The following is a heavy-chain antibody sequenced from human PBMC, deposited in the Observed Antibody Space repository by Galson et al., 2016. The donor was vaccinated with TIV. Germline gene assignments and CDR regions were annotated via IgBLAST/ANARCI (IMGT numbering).Heavy chain of an antibody. D-gene: IGHD4-17*01. CDR3: VREGSTVTMHHYFGMDV. CDR2: IYESGTT. V-gene: IGHV4-38-2*02. J-gene: IGHJ6*02. Sequence: LSLTCAVSGYAIRSGYYWGWIRQPPGKGLQWIGSIYESGTTYYNPSLKSRLTMSVDTSKNQFSLKLSSVTAADTAVYDCVREGSTVTMHHYFGMDVWGQGTSVTVSS. CDR1: GYAIRSGYY.